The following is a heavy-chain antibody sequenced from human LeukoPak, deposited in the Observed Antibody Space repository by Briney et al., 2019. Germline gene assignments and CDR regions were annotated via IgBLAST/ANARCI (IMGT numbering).Heavy chain of an antibody. CDR1: GDSISTYY. V-gene: IGHV4-59*01. CDR2: VYYSGAS. CDR3: ARGYGSGSSDYYYGMDV. D-gene: IGHD3-10*01. J-gene: IGHJ6*02. Sequence: SETLSLTCSISGDSISTYYWSWIRQPPGKGLEWIGYVYYSGASNYNPSLKSRLTISVDKSKNQFSLKLSSVTAADTAVYYCARGYGSGSSDYYYGMDVWGHGATVTVSS.